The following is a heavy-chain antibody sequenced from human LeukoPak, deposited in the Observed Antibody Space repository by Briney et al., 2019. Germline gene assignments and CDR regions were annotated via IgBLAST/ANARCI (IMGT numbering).Heavy chain of an antibody. J-gene: IGHJ3*02. V-gene: IGHV3-30*02. D-gene: IGHD3-9*01. Sequence: PGGSLRLSCAASGFTFSSYGMHWVRQAPGKGLEWVAFIRYDGSNKYYADSVKGRFTISRDTSKNTLYLQMNSLRAEDTAVYYCARTVRYFDWSDAFDIWGQGTMVTVSS. CDR1: GFTFSSYG. CDR2: IRYDGSNK. CDR3: ARTVRYFDWSDAFDI.